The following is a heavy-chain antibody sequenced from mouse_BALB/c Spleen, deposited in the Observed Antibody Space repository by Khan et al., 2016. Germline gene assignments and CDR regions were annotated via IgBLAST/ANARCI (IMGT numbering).Heavy chain of an antibody. J-gene: IGHJ3*01. CDR1: GYTFSRYW. V-gene: IGHV1-9*01. Sequence: QVQLKESGAELMKPGASVTISCKASGYTFSRYWIEWIKERPGHGLEWIGEILPGTDSTNYNDQFTGKAAFTAESYSSTAYIHLNSLTSEDSAVYYCARGASWGQGTLVTVSA. CDR3: ARGAS. CDR2: ILPGTDST.